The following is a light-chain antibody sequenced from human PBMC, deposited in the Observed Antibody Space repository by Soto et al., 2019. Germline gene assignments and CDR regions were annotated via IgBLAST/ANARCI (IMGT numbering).Light chain of an antibody. CDR3: QQCDDFIT. CDR1: QDIKNY. CDR2: ESS. V-gene: IGKV1-33*01. Sequence: DIQMTQSPSSLSASVGDRVTITCQASQDIKNYLNWYQQKPGKAPKLLIYESSNLETGVPSRFSGSGSGRSFTFTIISLQPEDIATYYCQQCDDFITFGGGTRIEIK. J-gene: IGKJ4*01.